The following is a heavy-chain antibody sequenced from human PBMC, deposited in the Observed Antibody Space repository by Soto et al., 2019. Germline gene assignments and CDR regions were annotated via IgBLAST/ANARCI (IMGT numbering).Heavy chain of an antibody. D-gene: IGHD6-19*01. Sequence: ASVKVSCKASGYTFTRSGISWVRQAPGQGLEWMGWISTYNGGTNYAQKFQGWVTMTKDTSISTAYMELSRLRSDDTAVYYCARDQWLVSGMDVWGQGTTVTVSS. V-gene: IGHV1-18*01. CDR3: ARDQWLVSGMDV. CDR1: GYTFTRSG. CDR2: ISTYNGGT. J-gene: IGHJ6*02.